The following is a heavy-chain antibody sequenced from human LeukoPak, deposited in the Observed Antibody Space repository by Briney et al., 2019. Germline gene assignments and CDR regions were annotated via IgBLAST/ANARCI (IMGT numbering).Heavy chain of an antibody. Sequence: SETLSLTCTVSGASISDYFWSWIRQPPGRGLEWIGYVYSGGTTDYSPSLKSRVTISLDTSNNQVSLSLRSATAADTAVYYCARAQDTMIRGVILGIDYWGQGTLVTVSS. J-gene: IGHJ4*02. CDR1: GASISDYF. V-gene: IGHV4-59*01. D-gene: IGHD3-10*01. CDR2: VYSGGTT. CDR3: ARAQDTMIRGVILGIDY.